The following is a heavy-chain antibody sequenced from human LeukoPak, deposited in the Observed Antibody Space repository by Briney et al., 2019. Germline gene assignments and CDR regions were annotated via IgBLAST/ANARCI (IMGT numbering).Heavy chain of an antibody. CDR1: RFTFSSYA. CDR3: AKSGSRTGYYFDY. Sequence: PGGSLRLSCAASRFTFSSYAMSWVRQAPGKGLEWVSAINGSGGSTYYADSVKGRFTISRDNSKNTLYLQMNSLRAEDTAVYYCAKSGSRTGYYFDYWGQGTLVTVSS. D-gene: IGHD1-26*01. CDR2: INGSGGST. J-gene: IGHJ4*02. V-gene: IGHV3-23*01.